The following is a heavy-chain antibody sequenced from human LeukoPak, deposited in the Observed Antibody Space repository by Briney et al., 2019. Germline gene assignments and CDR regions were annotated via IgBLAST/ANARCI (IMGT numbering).Heavy chain of an antibody. V-gene: IGHV1-24*01. D-gene: IGHD1-26*01. Sequence: ASVKVSCKVSGYTLTELSLHWVRQAPGKGLEWMGGFDPEDDETIYAQKFQGRVTMTEDTSTDTAYIELSSLRPEDTAVYYCATLQSGSYACFVDYWGQGTLVTVSS. CDR2: FDPEDDET. CDR1: GYTLTELS. CDR3: ATLQSGSYACFVDY. J-gene: IGHJ4*02.